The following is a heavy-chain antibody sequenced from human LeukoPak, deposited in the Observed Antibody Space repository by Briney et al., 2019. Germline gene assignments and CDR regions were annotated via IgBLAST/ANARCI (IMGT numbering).Heavy chain of an antibody. CDR3: ARGITIFGVVIPRYFDY. J-gene: IGHJ4*02. CDR1: GGSFSGYY. V-gene: IGHV4-34*01. Sequence: PSETLSLTCAVYGGSFSGYYWSWIRRPPGKGLEWIGEINHSGSTNYNPSLKSRVTISVDTSKNQFSLKLSSVTAADTAVYYCARGITIFGVVIPRYFDYWGQGTLVTVSS. D-gene: IGHD3-3*01. CDR2: INHSGST.